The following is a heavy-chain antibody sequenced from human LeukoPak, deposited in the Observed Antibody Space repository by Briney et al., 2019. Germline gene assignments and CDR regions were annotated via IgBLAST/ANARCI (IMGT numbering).Heavy chain of an antibody. D-gene: IGHD7-27*01. CDR3: ARGGRSNWGVVNYYGMDV. CDR1: GFTFSSYW. V-gene: IGHV3-48*04. CDR2: ISSSSSTI. J-gene: IGHJ6*02. Sequence: GGSLRLSCAASGFTFSSYWMSWVRQAPGKGLEWVSYISSSSSTIYYADSVKGRFTISRDNAKNSLYLQMNSLRAEDTAVYYCARGGRSNWGVVNYYGMDVWGQGTTVTVSS.